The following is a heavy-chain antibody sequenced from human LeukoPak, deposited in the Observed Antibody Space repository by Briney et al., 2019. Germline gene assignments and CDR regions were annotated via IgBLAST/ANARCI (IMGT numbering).Heavy chain of an antibody. CDR3: ASAPNWAFDY. V-gene: IGHV7-4-1*02. CDR1: GYTFTSYA. Sequence: ASVKVSCKASGYTFTSYAMNWVRQAPGQGLELMGWINTITGNPTYAQVFTGRFVFSLDTSVSTAYLQINSLKAEDTAVYYSASAPNWAFDYWGQGTLVTVSS. CDR2: INTITGNP. D-gene: IGHD7-27*01. J-gene: IGHJ4*02.